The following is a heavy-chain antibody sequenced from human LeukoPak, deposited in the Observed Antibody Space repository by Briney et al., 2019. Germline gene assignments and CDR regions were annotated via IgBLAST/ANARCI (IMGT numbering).Heavy chain of an antibody. CDR2: IIPHSGGT. J-gene: IGHJ4*02. CDR1: GYTLTDYY. Sequence: GASVKVSCKASGYTLTDYYIHWVRQAPGQDLEWMGFIIPHSGGTTYEQRFQGRVTMTRDMSIGTFYMELSSLRSDDTAVYYCSTEDKYCTTPNCGAYWGRGTLVTVS. CDR3: STEDKYCTTPNCGAY. D-gene: IGHD2-8*01. V-gene: IGHV1-2*02.